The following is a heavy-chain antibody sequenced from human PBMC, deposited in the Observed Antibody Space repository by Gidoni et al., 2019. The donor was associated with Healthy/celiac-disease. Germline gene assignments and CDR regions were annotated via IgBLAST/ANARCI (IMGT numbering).Heavy chain of an antibody. CDR3: ARHEGYGRVGAADY. J-gene: IGHJ4*02. CDR2: IYYSGST. Sequence: QLQPQESGPGLVKPSEALSLTCTVPGGSISSSSYYWGWIRQPPGKGLEWIGSIYYSGSTYYNPSLKSRVTISVDTSKNQFSLKLSSVTAADTAVYYCARHEGYGRVGAADYWGQGTLVTVSS. CDR1: GGSISSSSYY. D-gene: IGHD1-26*01. V-gene: IGHV4-39*01.